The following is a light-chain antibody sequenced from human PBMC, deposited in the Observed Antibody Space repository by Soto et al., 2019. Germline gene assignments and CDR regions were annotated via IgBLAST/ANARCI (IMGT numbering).Light chain of an antibody. CDR1: SGSIASNY. V-gene: IGLV6-57*01. CDR3: QSYVSGNHGVV. Sequence: NFMLTQPHSVSASPGKTVTISCTRSSGSIASNYVQWYQQRPGSSPTTVIYEDNQRPSGVPDRFSGSIDSSSNSASLTTSGLKTEDDADYYCQSYVSGNHGVVFGGRTKLTVL. J-gene: IGLJ2*01. CDR2: EDN.